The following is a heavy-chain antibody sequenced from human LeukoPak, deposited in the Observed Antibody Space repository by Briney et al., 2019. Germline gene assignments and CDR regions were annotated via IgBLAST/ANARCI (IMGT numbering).Heavy chain of an antibody. CDR1: GASISSYY. J-gene: IGHJ4*02. Sequence: SETLSLTCTVSGASISSYYWSWMRQPPGKGLEWIGSISYSGSTFYNPSLESRVTVSRDTSKNQLSLKVNSVTAADTAVYYCARINGGIWGQGTLVTVSS. CDR3: ARINGGI. CDR2: ISYSGST. D-gene: IGHD3-3*02. V-gene: IGHV4-59*12.